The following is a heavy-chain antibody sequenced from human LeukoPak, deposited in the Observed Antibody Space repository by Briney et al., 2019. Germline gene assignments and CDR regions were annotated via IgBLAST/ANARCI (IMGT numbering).Heavy chain of an antibody. J-gene: IGHJ4*02. V-gene: IGHV1-18*04. CDR2: ISAYNGNT. D-gene: IGHD6-6*01. CDR3: ARVELTVAALDS. Sequence: ASVKVSCKASGYTFIHYYIHWMRQAPGQGLEWMGWISAYNGNTDYAQEFQGRVTMTSDTSTGTAYMELRSLRSDDTAVYYCARVELTVAALDSWGQGTLVIVSS. CDR1: GYTFIHYY.